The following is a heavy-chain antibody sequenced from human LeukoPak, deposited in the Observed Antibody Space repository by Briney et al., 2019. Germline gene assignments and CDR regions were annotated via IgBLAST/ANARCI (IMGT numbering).Heavy chain of an antibody. CDR2: IIPIFGTA. CDR1: GGTFSSYA. V-gene: IGHV1-69*05. CDR3: ARENYGGNPWFDP. D-gene: IGHD4-23*01. J-gene: IGHJ5*02. Sequence: SVKVSCKASGGTFSSYAISWVRQAPGQGLEWMGGIIPIFGTANYAQKFQGRVTITTDESTSTAYMELSSLRSEDTAVYYCARENYGGNPWFDPWGQGTLVTVSS.